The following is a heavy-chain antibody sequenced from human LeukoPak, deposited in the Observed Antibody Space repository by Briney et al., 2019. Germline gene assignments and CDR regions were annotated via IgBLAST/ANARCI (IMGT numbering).Heavy chain of an antibody. CDR1: GGTFSSYA. Sequence: SVKVSCKASGGTFSSYAISWVRQAPGQGPEWMGRIIPIFGTANYAQKFQGRVTITTDESTSTAYMELSSLRSEDTAVYYCARESAYCSGGSCYHDAFDIWGQGTMATVSS. D-gene: IGHD2-15*01. J-gene: IGHJ3*02. CDR3: ARESAYCSGGSCYHDAFDI. V-gene: IGHV1-69*05. CDR2: IIPIFGTA.